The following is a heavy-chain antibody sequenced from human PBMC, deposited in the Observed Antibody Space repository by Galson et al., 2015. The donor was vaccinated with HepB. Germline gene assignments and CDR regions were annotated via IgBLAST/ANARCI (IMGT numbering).Heavy chain of an antibody. CDR1: GYTFTSYG. Sequence: SVKVSCKASGYTFTSYGISWVRQAPGQGLEWMGWISAYNGNTNYAQKLQGRVTMTTDTSTSTAYMELRSLRSDDTAVYYCARLHYDFWSGYPTYFDYWGQGTLVTVSS. CDR2: ISAYNGNT. V-gene: IGHV1-18*01. D-gene: IGHD3-3*01. J-gene: IGHJ4*02. CDR3: ARLHYDFWSGYPTYFDY.